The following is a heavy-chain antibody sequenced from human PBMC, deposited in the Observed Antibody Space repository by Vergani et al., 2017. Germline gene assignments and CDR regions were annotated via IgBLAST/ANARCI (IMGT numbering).Heavy chain of an antibody. CDR3: AREIYSKKVLGWFDP. V-gene: IGHV4-30-2*01. CDR1: GGSISSGGYS. CDR2: IYHSGST. J-gene: IGHJ5*02. D-gene: IGHD5-18*01. Sequence: QVQLQQWGAGLLKPSQTLSLTCAVSGGSISSGGYSWSWIRQPPGKGLEWIGYIYHSGSTYYNPSLKSRVTISVDRSKNQFSLKLSSVTAADTAVYYCAREIYSKKVLGWFDPWGQGTLVTVSS.